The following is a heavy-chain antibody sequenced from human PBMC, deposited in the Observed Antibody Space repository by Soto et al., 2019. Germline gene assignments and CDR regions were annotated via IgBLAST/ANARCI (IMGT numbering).Heavy chain of an antibody. CDR1: GFTFSSYW. CDR2: IKQDGSEK. D-gene: IGHD3-22*01. J-gene: IGHJ2*01. V-gene: IGHV3-7*04. CDR3: ARHEEDYYDSSGFDSGYFDL. Sequence: EVQLVESGGGLVQPGGSLRLSCAASGFTFSSYWMSWVRQAPGKGLEWVANIKQDGSEKYYVDSVKGRITISRDNAKNSLYRQMNSLRAEDTAVYYCARHEEDYYDSSGFDSGYFDLWGRGTLVTVSS.